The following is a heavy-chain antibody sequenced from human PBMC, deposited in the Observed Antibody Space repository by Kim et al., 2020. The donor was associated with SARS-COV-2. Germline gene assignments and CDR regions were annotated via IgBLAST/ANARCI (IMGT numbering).Heavy chain of an antibody. V-gene: IGHV3-30-3*01. J-gene: IGHJ6*02. CDR2: ISYDGSNK. CDR3: ARDGSGRQWLVYYYYYGMDV. D-gene: IGHD6-19*01. Sequence: GGSLRLSCAASGFTFSSYAMHWVRQAPGKGLEWVAVISYDGSNKYYADSVKGRFTISRDNSKNTLYLQMNSLRAEDTAVYYCARDGSGRQWLVYYYYYGMDVWGQGTTVTVSS. CDR1: GFTFSSYA.